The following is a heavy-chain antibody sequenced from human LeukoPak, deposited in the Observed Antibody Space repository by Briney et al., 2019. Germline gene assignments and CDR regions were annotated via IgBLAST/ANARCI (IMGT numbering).Heavy chain of an antibody. CDR1: GFTFSSYG. J-gene: IGHJ5*02. CDR2: IWYDGSNK. Sequence: PGGSLRLSCAASGFTFSSYGMHWVRQAPGKGLEWVAVIWYDGSNKYYADSVKGRFTISRDNSKNTLYLQMNSLRAEDTAVYYCAREQFWSGYSRFDPWGQGTLVTVSS. D-gene: IGHD3-3*02. V-gene: IGHV3-33*01. CDR3: AREQFWSGYSRFDP.